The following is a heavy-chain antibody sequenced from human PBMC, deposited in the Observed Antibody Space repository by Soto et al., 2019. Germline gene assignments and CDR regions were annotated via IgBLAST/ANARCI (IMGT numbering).Heavy chain of an antibody. D-gene: IGHD2-8*02. J-gene: IGHJ4*02. Sequence: GGSLRLSCAASGFPYSNHWMNWVRQPPGKGLTWVSRISPDGCGKGYADSVEGRSTVSRDNAKHTLYHQMHSLRAEDTAMYYCACWGHIVPVAPSDFDRWGQGTLVTVSS. V-gene: IGHV3-74*01. CDR2: ISPDGCGK. CDR1: GFPYSNHW. CDR3: ACWGHIVPVAPSDFDR.